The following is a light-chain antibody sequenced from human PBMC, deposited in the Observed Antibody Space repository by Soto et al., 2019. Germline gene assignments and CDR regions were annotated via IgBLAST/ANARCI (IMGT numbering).Light chain of an antibody. CDR1: QDITNH. Sequence: DIQMTQSPSSLSASVGDTVTSTCQASQDITNHLNWYQQKPGKAPNLLIYNASHLETGVPSRFSGSGAGTYFTLTISSLQPEDIATYYCQKYDDVPQFGPGTKVDF. CDR3: QKYDDVPQ. V-gene: IGKV1-33*01. CDR2: NAS. J-gene: IGKJ3*01.